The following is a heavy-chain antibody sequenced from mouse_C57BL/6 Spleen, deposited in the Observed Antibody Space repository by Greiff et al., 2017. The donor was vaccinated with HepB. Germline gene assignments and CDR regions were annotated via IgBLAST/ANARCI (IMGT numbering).Heavy chain of an antibody. CDR1: GYTFTSYW. CDR2: IHPNSGST. V-gene: IGHV1-64*01. CDR3: AREGGYWYVDV. J-gene: IGHJ1*03. Sequence: QVQLQQPGAELVKPGASVKLSCKASGYTFTSYWMHWVKQRPGQGLEWIGMIHPNSGSTNYNEKFKSKATMTVDKSSSTAYMQLSSLTSEDSAVYDGAREGGYWYVDVWGTGTTVTVAS.